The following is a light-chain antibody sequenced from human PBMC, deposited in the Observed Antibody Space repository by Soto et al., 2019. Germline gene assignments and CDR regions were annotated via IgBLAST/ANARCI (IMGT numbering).Light chain of an antibody. CDR3: QHYNSYSEA. CDR2: KAS. CDR1: QTISSW. Sequence: DIQMTQSPSTLSASVVDRVTSTXRASQTISSWLAWYQQKPGKAPKLLIYKASTLKSGVPSRFSGSGSGTEFTLTISSLQPDDFATYYCQHYNSYSEAFGQGTKVDIK. V-gene: IGKV1-5*03. J-gene: IGKJ1*01.